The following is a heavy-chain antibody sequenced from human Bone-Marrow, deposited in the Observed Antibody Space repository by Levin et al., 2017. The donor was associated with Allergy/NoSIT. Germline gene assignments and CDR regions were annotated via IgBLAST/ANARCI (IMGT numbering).Heavy chain of an antibody. CDR1: GYSFTNYY. D-gene: IGHD3-10*01. V-gene: IGHV1-18*04. CDR2: INTYNGDT. Sequence: VASVKVSCKTTGYSFTNYYVVWVRQAPGQGLEWMGWINTYNGDTNYAPALQGRVTMTSDTSTTTTYMELRRLRSDDTAVYYCARGSNYGSSRGWFDPWGQGTLVTVSS. CDR3: ARGSNYGSSRGWFDP. J-gene: IGHJ5*02.